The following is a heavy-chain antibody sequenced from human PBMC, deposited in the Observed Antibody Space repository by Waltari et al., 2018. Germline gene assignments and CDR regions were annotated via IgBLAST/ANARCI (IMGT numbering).Heavy chain of an antibody. D-gene: IGHD2-2*01. Sequence: QVQLQESGPGLVKPSETLSLTCAVSGYSISSGYYWGWIRQTPGKGLEWIGSIYHSGHIYYNPSLRSRVTILLDTSKNHFSLKVTSVTAADTDVYYCARVSMGSITSSDAFDIWGQGTLVTVSS. CDR2: IYHSGHI. CDR3: ARVSMGSITSSDAFDI. V-gene: IGHV4-38-2*01. CDR1: GYSISSGYY. J-gene: IGHJ3*02.